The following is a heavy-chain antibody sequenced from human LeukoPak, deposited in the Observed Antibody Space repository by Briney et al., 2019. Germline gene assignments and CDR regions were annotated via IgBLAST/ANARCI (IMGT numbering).Heavy chain of an antibody. CDR1: GYTFTMYY. CDR2: INPSDGAT. V-gene: IGHV1-46*01. Sequence: GASVKVSCKASGYTFTMYYIHWVRQAPGQGLEWMGMINPSDGATTYAQRFQGRVTMTRDMSTTTVYMDLRSLRSEDTAVYFCARERRGGLSGSLGGLLASYYTYYYMDVWGRGTTVTVSS. D-gene: IGHD3-16*01. J-gene: IGHJ6*03. CDR3: ARERRGGLSGSLGGLLASYYTYYYMDV.